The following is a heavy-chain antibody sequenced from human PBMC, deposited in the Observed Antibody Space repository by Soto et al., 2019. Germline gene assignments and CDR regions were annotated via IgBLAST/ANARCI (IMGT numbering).Heavy chain of an antibody. D-gene: IGHD3-10*01. Sequence: DVQLLESGGGLVQPGGSLRLSCAASGFTFSRYAMSWVRQAPGMGLEWVSLISDSGRATFHAPSVKGRFTISRDNSKNTVFLQMNSLTAEDTAVYYCAKQRGSGNPFYYNMDVWGLGTTVTVSS. V-gene: IGHV3-23*01. CDR2: ISDSGRAT. CDR3: AKQRGSGNPFYYNMDV. J-gene: IGHJ6*02. CDR1: GFTFSRYA.